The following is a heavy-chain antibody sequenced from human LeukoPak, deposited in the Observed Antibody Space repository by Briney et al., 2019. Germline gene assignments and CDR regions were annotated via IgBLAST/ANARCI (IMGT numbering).Heavy chain of an antibody. CDR3: AMRAVAGSHFNYFDS. J-gene: IGHJ4*02. CDR1: GFTFSTYV. V-gene: IGHV3-30*04. D-gene: IGHD6-19*01. CDR2: ISYDGGNQ. Sequence: GGSLRLSCAASGFTFSTYVMHWVRQAPGKGLEWVALISYDGGNQYYADSVKCRFTISRDISKSTLYLQLNSLRHEDTAVYYCAMRAVAGSHFNYFDSWGQGTLVPVYS.